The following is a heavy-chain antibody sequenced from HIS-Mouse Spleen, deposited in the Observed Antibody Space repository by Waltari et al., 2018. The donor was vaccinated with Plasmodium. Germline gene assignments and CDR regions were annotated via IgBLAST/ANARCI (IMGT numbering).Heavy chain of an antibody. J-gene: IGHJ4*02. V-gene: IGHV3-30*18. CDR2: ISYEGSNK. Sequence: QVQLVESGGGVVQPGRSLRLSCAASGFTFSSYGMNWVRQAPGKGLEWVEVISYEGSNKYYADSMKGRFTISRDNSKNTLYLQMNSLRAEDTAVYYCAKAQGVINFDYWGQGTLVTVSS. D-gene: IGHD3-16*01. CDR3: AKAQGVINFDY. CDR1: GFTFSSYG.